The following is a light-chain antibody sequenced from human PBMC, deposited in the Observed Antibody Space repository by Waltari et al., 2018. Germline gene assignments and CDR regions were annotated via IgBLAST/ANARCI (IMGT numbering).Light chain of an antibody. CDR3: CSYAGRYTSV. V-gene: IGLV2-11*01. J-gene: IGLJ2*01. Sequence: QSALTQPRSVSGSPGQSVTLSCTGTNSDVGAYYYVSWYQPRPGKAPHLVIYDVDKRPSEVPDRFSGSKAGNTASLTISGLQADDEADYYCCSYAGRYTSVFGGGTKVTVL. CDR2: DVD. CDR1: NSDVGAYYY.